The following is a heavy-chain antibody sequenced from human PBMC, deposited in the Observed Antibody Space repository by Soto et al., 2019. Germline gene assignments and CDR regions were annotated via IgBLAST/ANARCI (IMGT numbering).Heavy chain of an antibody. Sequence: GGSLRLSCAASGFTFSTYAMSWVRQAPGKGLEWVSAISGSGGSTYYAGSVKGRFTLSRDNSKNTLYLQMNSLRAEDTALYYCAKGTANDPRVYDYWGQGTLVTVSS. CDR2: ISGSGGST. J-gene: IGHJ4*02. CDR3: AKGTANDPRVYDY. D-gene: IGHD1-1*01. V-gene: IGHV3-23*01. CDR1: GFTFSTYA.